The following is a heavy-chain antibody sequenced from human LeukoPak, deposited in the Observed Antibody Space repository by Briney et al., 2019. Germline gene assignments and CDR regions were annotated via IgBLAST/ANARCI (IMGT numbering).Heavy chain of an antibody. V-gene: IGHV7-4-1*02. CDR3: ARGIGMGIVLMMHGNIDV. Sequence: GASVKVSCKASGYTITNYAINWVRQAPGQGLEWMGWINTNTGNPTYAQGFTGRFVFSLDTSVSTAYLQISSLKAEDTAVYYCARGIGMGIVLMMHGNIDVWGKGTTVTVSS. J-gene: IGHJ6*03. CDR1: GYTITNYA. CDR2: INTNTGNP. D-gene: IGHD2-8*01.